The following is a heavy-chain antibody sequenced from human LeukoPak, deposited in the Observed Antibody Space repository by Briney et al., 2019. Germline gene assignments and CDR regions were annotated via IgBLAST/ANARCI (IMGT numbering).Heavy chain of an antibody. CDR2: INPSGGST. CDR1: GYTFTSYS. CDR3: ATAKFGGNSYFDS. Sequence: ASVKVSCKASGYTFTSYSIHWVRQAPGQGREWMGIINPSGGSTNYAQRFQGRVTMTRDTSTSTVYMELSSLRSEDTAVYYCATAKFGGNSYFDSWGQGTLVTVSS. V-gene: IGHV1-46*01. D-gene: IGHD4-23*01. J-gene: IGHJ4*02.